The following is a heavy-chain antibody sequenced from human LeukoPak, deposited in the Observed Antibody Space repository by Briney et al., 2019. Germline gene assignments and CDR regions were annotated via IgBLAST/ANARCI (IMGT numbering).Heavy chain of an antibody. CDR3: ARGRYSSRSTVSGNWFDP. CDR2: IYYSGST. CDR1: GGSISSGGYY. D-gene: IGHD6-13*01. J-gene: IGHJ5*02. Sequence: SQTLSLTCTVSGGSISSGGYYWSWIRQHPGKGLEWIGYIYYSGSTYYNPSLKSRVTISVDTSKNQFTLKLSSVTAADTAVYYCARGRYSSRSTVSGNWFDPWGQGTLVTVSS. V-gene: IGHV4-31*03.